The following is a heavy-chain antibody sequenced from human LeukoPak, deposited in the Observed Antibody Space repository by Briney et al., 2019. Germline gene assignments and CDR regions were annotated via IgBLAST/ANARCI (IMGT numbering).Heavy chain of an antibody. CDR3: ARDWGSGNSYYFDY. J-gene: IGHJ4*02. CDR1: GFTFSSYG. V-gene: IGHV3-33*01. Sequence: GGSLRLSCAASGFTFSSYGMHWVRQAPGKGLEWVAVIWYDGSNKYYEDSVKGRFTISRDNSKNPLYLQMNSLRAEDTAVYYCARDWGSGNSYYFDYWGQGTLVTVSS. D-gene: IGHD3-10*01. CDR2: IWYDGSNK.